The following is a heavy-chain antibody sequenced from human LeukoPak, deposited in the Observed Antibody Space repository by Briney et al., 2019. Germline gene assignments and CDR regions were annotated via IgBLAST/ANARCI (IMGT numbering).Heavy chain of an antibody. V-gene: IGHV4-59*08. CDR1: GGSINTYY. D-gene: IGHD6-13*01. Sequence: SETLSLTCTISGGSINTYYWSWIRQPPGKGLEWVAYTFHSGSTNYNSSLKSRVTISIDKSKNHFSLRLNSVTAAEAAGFYCARRIAERHAFGIWGQGTMVTVSS. CDR2: TFHSGST. CDR3: ARRIAERHAFGI. J-gene: IGHJ3*02.